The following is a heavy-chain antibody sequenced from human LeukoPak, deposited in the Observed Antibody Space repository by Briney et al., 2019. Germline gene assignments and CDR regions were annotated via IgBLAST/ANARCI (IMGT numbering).Heavy chain of an antibody. CDR3: ARGSPYYYYYMDV. V-gene: IGHV4-61*02. J-gene: IGHJ6*03. CDR1: GGSISSGSYY. Sequence: SETLSPTCTVSGGSISSGSYYWSWIRQPPGKGLEWIGRIYTSGSTNYNPSLKSRVTISVDTSKNQFSLKLSSVTAADTAVYYCARGSPYYYYYMDVWGKGTTVTVSS. CDR2: IYTSGST.